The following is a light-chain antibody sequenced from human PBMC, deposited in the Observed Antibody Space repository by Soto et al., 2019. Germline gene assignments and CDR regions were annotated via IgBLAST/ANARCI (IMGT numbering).Light chain of an antibody. J-gene: IGKJ1*01. Sequence: DIVMTQSPDSLAVSLGERATINCKSSQSVLSSSKNKNCLAWYQQKSGQPPKLLIYWASTRESGVPDRFSGRGSGTDFTLTISSLQAEDVAVYYCQHYYSIPWTFGQGTRVEIK. V-gene: IGKV4-1*01. CDR3: QHYYSIPWT. CDR2: WAS. CDR1: QSVLSSSKNKNC.